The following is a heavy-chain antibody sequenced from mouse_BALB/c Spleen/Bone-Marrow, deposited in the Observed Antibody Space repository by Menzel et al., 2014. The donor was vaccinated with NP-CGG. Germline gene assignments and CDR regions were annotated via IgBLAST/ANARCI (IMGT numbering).Heavy chain of an antibody. CDR2: ISTYNGNT. V-gene: IGHV1-67*01. J-gene: IGHJ4*01. CDR3: AREVRGPWYAMDY. D-gene: IGHD2-14*01. Sequence: QVQLQQSGPEVVRHGVSVKISCKASGYTFTDYAMHWVKQSHATSLEWIGVISTYNGNTNYNQKFKGKPTMTVDKSSSTAYMELARLTTEDSAIYYCAREVRGPWYAMDYWGQGTSVTVSS. CDR1: GYTFTDYA.